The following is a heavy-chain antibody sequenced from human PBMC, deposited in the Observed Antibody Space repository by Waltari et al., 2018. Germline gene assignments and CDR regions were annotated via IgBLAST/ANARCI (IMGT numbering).Heavy chain of an antibody. D-gene: IGHD3-22*01. CDR2: MYQSGST. CDR1: GFSISSAYY. V-gene: IGHV4-38-2*02. CDR3: IREHAGTLNGNDYSAMDV. J-gene: IGHJ6*02. Sequence: QVQLQESGPGLVKPSETLYLTCSVTGFSISSAYYWGWVRQSPGKGLEWIGSMYQSGSTYYTPSLESRVTLSMDQSTNQLSLKLRSVTAADTAVYYCIREHAGTLNGNDYSAMDVWGQGTAVAVSS.